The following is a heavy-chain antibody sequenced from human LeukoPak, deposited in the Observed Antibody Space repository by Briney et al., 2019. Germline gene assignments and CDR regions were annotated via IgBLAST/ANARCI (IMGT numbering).Heavy chain of an antibody. V-gene: IGHV3-48*03. J-gene: IGHJ6*03. CDR1: GLTFSSYE. D-gene: IGHD5-18*01. Sequence: GGSLRLSCAASGLTFSSYEMNWVRQAPGKGLEWVSYISSSGSTIYYADSVKGRFTISRDNAKNSLYLQMNSLRAEDTAVYYCARIPWIQLWRDDYYYYYYMDVWGKGTTVTVSS. CDR2: ISSSGSTI. CDR3: ARIPWIQLWRDDYYYYYYMDV.